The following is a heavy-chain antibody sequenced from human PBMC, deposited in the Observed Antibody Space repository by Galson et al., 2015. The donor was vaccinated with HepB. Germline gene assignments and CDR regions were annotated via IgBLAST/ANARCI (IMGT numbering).Heavy chain of an antibody. V-gene: IGHV4-39*01. CDR2: IYYSGST. Sequence: SETLSLTCTVSGGSISSSSYYWGWIRQPPGKGLEWIGSIYYSGSTYYNPSLKKRVTISVDTSKNQFSLKLSSVTAADTAVYYCARQESIVGATTVIDYWGQGTLVTVSS. J-gene: IGHJ4*02. CDR1: GGSISSSSYY. D-gene: IGHD1-26*01. CDR3: ARQESIVGATTVIDY.